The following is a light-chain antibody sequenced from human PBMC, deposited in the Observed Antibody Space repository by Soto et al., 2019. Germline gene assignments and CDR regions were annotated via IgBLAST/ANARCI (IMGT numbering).Light chain of an antibody. CDR1: QSISSW. CDR2: KAS. Sequence: IQMTQNTSSLSAYVRDRVTITCRASQSISSWLAWYQQKPGKAPKLLIYKASNLESGVPSRFSGSGSGTEFTLTISILQPDDFATYFCQQYNTYPLTFGGGTKVDIK. J-gene: IGKJ4*01. V-gene: IGKV1-5*03. CDR3: QQYNTYPLT.